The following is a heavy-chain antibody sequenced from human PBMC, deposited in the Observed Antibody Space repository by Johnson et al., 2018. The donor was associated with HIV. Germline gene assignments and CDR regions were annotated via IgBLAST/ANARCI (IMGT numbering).Heavy chain of an antibody. CDR2: ISYDGSNK. J-gene: IGHJ3*02. V-gene: IGHV3-30*03. D-gene: IGHD6-19*01. Sequence: QVQLVESGGGVVQPGRSLRLSCAASGFTFSSYGMHWVRQAPGKGLEWVAVISYDGSNKYYADSVKGRFTISRDNSKNTLYLQMNSLRAEDTAVYYCARAGGAVRVNGFDMWGQGTMVTVSS. CDR3: ARAGGAVRVNGFDM. CDR1: GFTFSSYG.